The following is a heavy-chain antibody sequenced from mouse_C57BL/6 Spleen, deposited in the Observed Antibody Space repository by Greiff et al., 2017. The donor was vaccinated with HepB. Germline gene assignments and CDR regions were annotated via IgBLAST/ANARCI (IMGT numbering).Heavy chain of an antibody. D-gene: IGHD2-4*01. CDR2: IYPRSGNT. J-gene: IGHJ1*03. Sequence: VQLQQSGAELARPGASVKLSCKASGYTFTSYGISWVKQRTGQGLEWIGEIYPRSGNTYYNEKFKGKATLTADKSSSTAYMELRSLTSEDSAVYFCARLDDYDYWYFDVWGTGTTVTVSS. CDR1: GYTFTSYG. V-gene: IGHV1-81*01. CDR3: ARLDDYDYWYFDV.